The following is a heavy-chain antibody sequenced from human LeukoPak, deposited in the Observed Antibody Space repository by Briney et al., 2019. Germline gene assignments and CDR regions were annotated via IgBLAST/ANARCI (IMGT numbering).Heavy chain of an antibody. D-gene: IGHD2/OR15-2a*01. V-gene: IGHV4-59*08. CDR2: IYYDGST. J-gene: IGHJ4*02. CDR3: ARGWSSTSFAD. Sequence: SETLSLTCTVFGDSIGSYYWSWIRQPPGKGLEWIGQIYYDGSTNYNPSLKSRVTISVDTSKNQFSLKLTSVTAADTAVYFCARGWSSTSFADWGQGNLVTVSS. CDR1: GDSIGSYY.